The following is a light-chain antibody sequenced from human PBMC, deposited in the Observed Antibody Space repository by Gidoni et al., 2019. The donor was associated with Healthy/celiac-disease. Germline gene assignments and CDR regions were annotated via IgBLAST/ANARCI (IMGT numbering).Light chain of an antibody. Sequence: EIVLTQSPATLSLSPGERATLSCRASQSVSSYLAWYQQNPGQAPRLLIYDASNRAPGIPARFSGSGSGTDFTLTISSLVPEDFAVYYCQQRSNWPPITFGQGTRLEIK. J-gene: IGKJ5*01. CDR3: QQRSNWPPIT. CDR1: QSVSSY. CDR2: DAS. V-gene: IGKV3-11*01.